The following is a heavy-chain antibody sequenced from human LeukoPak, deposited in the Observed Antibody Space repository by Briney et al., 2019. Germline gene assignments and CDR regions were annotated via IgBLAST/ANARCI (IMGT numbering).Heavy chain of an antibody. Sequence: GGSLRLSCAASGFTFSSYWMHWVRQPPGKGLVWVSRITSDGSGIGYADSVKGRFSTSRDNAKNTLYLQMNSLRAEDTAVYYCASGRLVGAPDYWGQGTLVTVST. V-gene: IGHV3-74*01. J-gene: IGHJ4*02. CDR2: ITSDGSGI. CDR1: GFTFSSYW. D-gene: IGHD1-26*01. CDR3: ASGRLVGAPDY.